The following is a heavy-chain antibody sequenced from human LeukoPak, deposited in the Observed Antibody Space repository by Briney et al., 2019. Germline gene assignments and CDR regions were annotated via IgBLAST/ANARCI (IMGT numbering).Heavy chain of an antibody. CDR1: GFTFSSYG. CDR2: ISYDGSNK. D-gene: IGHD2-15*01. J-gene: IGHJ4*02. Sequence: GRSLRLSCAASGFTFSSYGMHWVRQAPGKGLEWVAVISYDGSNKYYADSVKGRFTISRDNSKNTLYLQMNSLRAEDTAVYYCAKDRGSSAPYFDYWGQGTLVTVSS. V-gene: IGHV3-30*18. CDR3: AKDRGSSAPYFDY.